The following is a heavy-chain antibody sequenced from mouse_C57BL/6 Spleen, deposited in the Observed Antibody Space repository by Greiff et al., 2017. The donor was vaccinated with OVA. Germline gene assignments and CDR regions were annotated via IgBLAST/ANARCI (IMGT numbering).Heavy chain of an antibody. CDR2: IRNKANGYTT. CDR3: ARFYGSSPYYYAMDY. J-gene: IGHJ4*01. CDR1: GFTFTDYY. V-gene: IGHV7-3*01. D-gene: IGHD1-1*01. Sequence: EVKLVESGGGLVQPGGSLSLSCAASGFTFTDYYVSWVRQPPGKALEWLGFIRNKANGYTTEYSASVKGRFTISRDNSQSILYLQMNALRAEDSATYYCARFYGSSPYYYAMDYWGQGTSVTVSS.